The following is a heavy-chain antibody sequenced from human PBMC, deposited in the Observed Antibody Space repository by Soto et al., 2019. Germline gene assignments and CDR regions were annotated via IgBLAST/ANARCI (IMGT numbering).Heavy chain of an antibody. Sequence: EVQLLESGGGLVQPGGSLRLSCAASGFTFSSYAMSWVRQAPGKGLEWISAITGSGANTYYADSVKGRFTISRDNSKNTLYLQMYSVRAEDTAVYKCARDYSSPVYYYGMDVWGQGTTVTVSS. CDR3: ARDYSSPVYYYGMDV. CDR1: GFTFSSYA. J-gene: IGHJ6*02. CDR2: ITGSGANT. V-gene: IGHV3-23*01. D-gene: IGHD6-13*01.